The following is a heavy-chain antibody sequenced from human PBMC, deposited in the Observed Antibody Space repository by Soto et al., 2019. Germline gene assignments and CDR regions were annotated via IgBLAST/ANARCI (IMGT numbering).Heavy chain of an antibody. J-gene: IGHJ3*02. CDR3: AGVERGTATPVVDAFVI. D-gene: IGHD2-21*02. CDR1: GGSVSGANYY. V-gene: IGHV4-34*01. CDR2: MSHSGGT. Sequence: QVQLQQWGAGLLKPSETLSLTCAVYGGSVSGANYYWSWIRQPPGKGLEWIGEMSHSGGTHFNPSLKRRAPTSGDTSKNQFSLKWSSVPAADTALFYCAGVERGTATPVVDAFVIGGPGTMVTVSS.